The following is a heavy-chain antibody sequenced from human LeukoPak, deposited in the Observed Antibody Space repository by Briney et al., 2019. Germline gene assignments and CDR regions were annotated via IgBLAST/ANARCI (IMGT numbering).Heavy chain of an antibody. D-gene: IGHD6-19*01. CDR3: AKETVAAPPIDY. CDR2: ISGSAYST. Sequence: GGSLRLSCAASGFTFSSYAMSWVRQAPGTGLEWVSAISGSAYSTYYADSVKGRFTISRDNSRTTLYLQMNSLRAEDTAVYYCAKETVAAPPIDYWGQGTLVTVSS. V-gene: IGHV3-23*01. CDR1: GFTFSSYA. J-gene: IGHJ4*02.